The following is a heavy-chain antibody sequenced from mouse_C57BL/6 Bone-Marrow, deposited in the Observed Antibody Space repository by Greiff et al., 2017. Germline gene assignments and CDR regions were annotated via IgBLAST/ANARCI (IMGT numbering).Heavy chain of an antibody. CDR2: IDPSDSET. D-gene: IGHD2-4*01. CDR3: ARSIIYFDY. Sequence: QVQLQQPGAELVRPGSSVKLSCKASGYTFTSYWMHWVKQRPIQGLEWIGNIDPSDSETHYNQKFKDKATLTVDKSSSTAYMQLNSLTSEDSEVYYCARSIIYFDYWGQGTTLTVSS. CDR1: GYTFTSYW. J-gene: IGHJ2*01. V-gene: IGHV1-52*01.